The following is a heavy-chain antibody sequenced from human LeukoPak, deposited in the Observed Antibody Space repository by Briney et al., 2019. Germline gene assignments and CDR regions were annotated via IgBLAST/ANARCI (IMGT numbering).Heavy chain of an antibody. Sequence: GGSLRLSCAASGFTFSYYSMNWVRQAPGKGLEWVSSITSSSSSIYCADSVKGRFTISRDNAKNSLFLQMNSLRAEDTAVYYCARDSSGSYSVYDAFDIWGQGTMVTVSS. D-gene: IGHD1-26*01. CDR3: ARDSSGSYSVYDAFDI. CDR2: ITSSSSSI. J-gene: IGHJ3*02. CDR1: GFTFSYYS. V-gene: IGHV3-21*01.